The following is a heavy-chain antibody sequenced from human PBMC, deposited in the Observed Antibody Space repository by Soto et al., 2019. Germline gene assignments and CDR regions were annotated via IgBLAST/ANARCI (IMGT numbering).Heavy chain of an antibody. CDR2: IDIAGDT. Sequence: EVQVVESGGGLVQPGGSLRLSCAGSGFTLSSYDMHWVRQAPGKGLEWVSAIDIAGDTYYPDSVKGRFTISREIAKNSLFLQMSSLRAGDTAVYYCARSARWLQSRYLDLWGRGTLVTVSS. CDR1: GFTLSSYD. V-gene: IGHV3-13*01. J-gene: IGHJ2*01. D-gene: IGHD5-12*01. CDR3: ARSARWLQSRYLDL.